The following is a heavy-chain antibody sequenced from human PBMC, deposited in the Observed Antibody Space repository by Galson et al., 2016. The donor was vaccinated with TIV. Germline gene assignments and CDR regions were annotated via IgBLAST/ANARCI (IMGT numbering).Heavy chain of an antibody. Sequence: SLRLSCAVSGFSVKNAYMSWVRQHPGRGLEWLSLIYGADDTYYADSVEGRFTTSRDKSDNTLSLQMDSLRAEDTAVYYCSTVGRAYGNSFDSWGQGTLVTVSS. CDR3: STVGRAYGNSFDS. CDR1: GFSVKNAY. J-gene: IGHJ5*01. D-gene: IGHD3-10*01. CDR2: IYGADDT. V-gene: IGHV3-53*01.